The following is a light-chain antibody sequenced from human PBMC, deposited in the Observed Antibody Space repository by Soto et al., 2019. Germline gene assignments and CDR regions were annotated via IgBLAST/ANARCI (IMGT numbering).Light chain of an antibody. CDR2: EVS. CDR1: SSDVGGYNY. Sequence: SVLTQPASVSGSPGQSTTISCTGTSSDVGGYNYVSWYQQSPGKAPKLMIYEVSNRPSGVSNRFSGSKSGNTASLTISGLQAEDEADYYCTSYTTSSTYVFGTGTKVTVL. J-gene: IGLJ1*01. CDR3: TSYTTSSTYV. V-gene: IGLV2-14*01.